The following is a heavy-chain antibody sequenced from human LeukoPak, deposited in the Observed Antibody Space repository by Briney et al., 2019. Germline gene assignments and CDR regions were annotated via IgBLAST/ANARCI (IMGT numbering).Heavy chain of an antibody. CDR1: GFIFDDYA. CDR2: ISCNSGNL. D-gene: IGHD2-2*01. J-gene: IGHJ3*02. CDR3: AREGSPIVVPAADIGAFDI. Sequence: PGRSLRLSCAASGFIFDDYAMQWVRQGPGKGLEWVSGISCNSGNLGYADSVKGRFTISRDNAKNSLYLQMNSLRAEDTAVYYCAREGSPIVVPAADIGAFDIWGQGTMVTVSS. V-gene: IGHV3-9*01.